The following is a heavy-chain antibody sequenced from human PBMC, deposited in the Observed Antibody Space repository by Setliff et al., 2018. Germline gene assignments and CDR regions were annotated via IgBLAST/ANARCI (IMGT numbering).Heavy chain of an antibody. V-gene: IGHV3-23*01. CDR3: ANHNPARWAVYTTPIDS. CDR1: GFTFSNYD. J-gene: IGHJ4*02. CDR2: ISGDSVSI. Sequence: PGGSLRLSCAASGFTFSNYDMNWVRQAPGKGLEWVSAISGDSVSIYYADSVRGRFTISRDNSKNTLYLQMNNLRDEDTAVYYCANHNPARWAVYTTPIDSWGQGTLVTVSS. D-gene: IGHD6-19*01.